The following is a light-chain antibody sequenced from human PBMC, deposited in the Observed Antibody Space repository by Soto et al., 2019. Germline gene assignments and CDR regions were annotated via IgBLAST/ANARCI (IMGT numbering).Light chain of an antibody. V-gene: IGLV2-11*01. J-gene: IGLJ1*01. CDR3: CSYAGTYSYV. CDR2: DVG. CDR1: RSDIGIYDY. Sequence: QSALTQPRSVSGSPGQSVTISCTGTRSDIGIYDYVSWYQHHPNTAPKLIIYDVGERPSGVPDRCSGSKSGNTASLLISGLQAEDEADYFCCSYAGTYSYVFGSGTKLTVL.